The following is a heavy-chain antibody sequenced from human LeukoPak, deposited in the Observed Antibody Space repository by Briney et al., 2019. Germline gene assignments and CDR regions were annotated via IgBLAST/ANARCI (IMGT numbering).Heavy chain of an antibody. CDR2: ISYSGNT. CDR3: ARRSAVNTWGPLFDY. Sequence: LSETLSLTCTVSGGSISPYSWSWIRQPPGKGLEWIGYISYSGNTDYNPSLKSRVTISLDTSKNQFSLKLSSVTAADTAVYYCARRSAVNTWGPLFDYWGQGTLVTVSS. V-gene: IGHV4-59*08. CDR1: GGSISPYS. D-gene: IGHD4-17*01. J-gene: IGHJ4*02.